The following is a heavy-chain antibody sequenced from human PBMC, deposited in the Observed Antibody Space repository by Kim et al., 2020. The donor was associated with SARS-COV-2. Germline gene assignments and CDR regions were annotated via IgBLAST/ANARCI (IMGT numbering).Heavy chain of an antibody. J-gene: IGHJ4*02. CDR1: GCSIRSGGYY. CDR2: IYYSGST. CDR3: ARDETGHFDY. V-gene: IGHV4-31*03. Sequence: SETLSLTCTVSGCSIRSGGYYWIWIRQHPGKGLEWIGYIYYSGSTYYNPSLKSRVTISVDTSKNQFSLKLSSVTAADTAVYYCARDETGHFDYWGEGTLVTVSS. D-gene: IGHD3-9*01.